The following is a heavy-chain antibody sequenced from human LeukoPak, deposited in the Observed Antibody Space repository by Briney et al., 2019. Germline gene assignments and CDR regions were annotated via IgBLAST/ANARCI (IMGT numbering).Heavy chain of an antibody. Sequence: GGSLRLSCAASGFTFSGYAMSWVRQAPGESPECVSALGSGGRGSHYADSVKGRFTISRDGSKNTLYMQMNSLRAEDTAVYFCARPGLAVAGTRWFDPWGQGTLVTVSS. D-gene: IGHD6-19*01. J-gene: IGHJ5*02. CDR2: LGSGGRGS. CDR1: GFTFSGYA. V-gene: IGHV3-23*01. CDR3: ARPGLAVAGTRWFDP.